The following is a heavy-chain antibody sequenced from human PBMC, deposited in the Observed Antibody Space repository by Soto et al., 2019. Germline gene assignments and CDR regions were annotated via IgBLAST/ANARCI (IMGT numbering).Heavy chain of an antibody. V-gene: IGHV4-34*01. CDR2: INHSGST. CDR3: ASYGDSSTYLDY. D-gene: IGHD4-17*01. J-gene: IGHJ4*02. Sequence: QVQLQQWGAGLLKPSETLSLTCAVYGGSFSGYYWSWIRQPPGKGLEWIGEINHSGSTNYNPSLKSRVTISVDTSKNQFSLKLSSVTAADTAVYYCASYGDSSTYLDYWGQGTLVTVSS. CDR1: GGSFSGYY.